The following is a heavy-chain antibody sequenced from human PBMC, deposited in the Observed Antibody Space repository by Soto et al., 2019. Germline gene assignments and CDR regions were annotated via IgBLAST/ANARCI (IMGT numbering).Heavy chain of an antibody. V-gene: IGHV4-39*01. CDR3: ARLSSWYED. CDR1: GGSISSSSYY. J-gene: IGHJ4*02. CDR2: IYYSGST. Sequence: SETLSLTCTVSGGSISSSSYYWGWIRQPPGKGLEWIGSIYYSGSTYYNPSLKSRVTISVDTSKNQFSLKLSSVTAADTAVYYCARLSSWYEDWGQGTLVTVSS. D-gene: IGHD6-13*01.